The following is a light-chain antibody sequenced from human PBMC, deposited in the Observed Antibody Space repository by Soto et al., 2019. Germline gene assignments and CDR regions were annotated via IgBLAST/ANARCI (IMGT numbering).Light chain of an antibody. V-gene: IGKV1-5*03. Sequence: DIQMTQSPSTLSASIGDRITISCRASQNIDTWLAWYQQRPGEAPKLLIYTASNSENGVPSRFSGSGSGTAFTLTISSLQPEDFATYYCQQYSDSSRSFGQGTQVE. CDR2: TAS. J-gene: IGKJ1*01. CDR3: QQYSDSSRS. CDR1: QNIDTW.